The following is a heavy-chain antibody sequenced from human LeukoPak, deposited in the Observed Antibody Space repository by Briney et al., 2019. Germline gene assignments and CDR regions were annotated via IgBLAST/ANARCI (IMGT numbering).Heavy chain of an antibody. J-gene: IGHJ4*02. CDR1: GFTFETYT. CDR2: IGATGRDT. Sequence: KPGESRRLSCVASGFTFETYTMNWVRQAPGKGLEWISSIGATGRDTYYAGSVRGRFTTSRDNAKNSLFLQMNSLRIEDTAVYYCVRGDTRDYWGQGTLLTVSS. V-gene: IGHV3-21*01. D-gene: IGHD2-2*01. CDR3: VRGDTRDY.